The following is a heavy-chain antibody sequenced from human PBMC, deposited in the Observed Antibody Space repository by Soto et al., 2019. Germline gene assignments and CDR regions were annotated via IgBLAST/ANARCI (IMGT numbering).Heavy chain of an antibody. V-gene: IGHV1-46*03. D-gene: IGHD1-26*01. J-gene: IGHJ5*02. CDR1: SDTFTSYD. Sequence: SVKVSFKAPSDTFTSYDINWVRPAPGQGLEWMGVINPHGGSTAYAQKFKGRVTLTRDTSASTVYMEVSSLTSEDTAMYYCARSPGGNFGIIIEGTNWFAPWGQGTLVTVST. CDR2: INPHGGST. CDR3: ARSPGGNFGIIIEGTNWFAP.